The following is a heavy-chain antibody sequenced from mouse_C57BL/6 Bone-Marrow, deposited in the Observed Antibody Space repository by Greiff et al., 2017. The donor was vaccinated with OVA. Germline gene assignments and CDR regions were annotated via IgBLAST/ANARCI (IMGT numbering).Heavy chain of an antibody. J-gene: IGHJ4*01. CDR2: IYPGIVNT. Sequence: VQGVESGPELVKPGASVKISCKASGYSFTIYYIHWVKQRPGQGLEWIGWIYPGIVNTKYNEKFKGKATLTADTSSSTAYMPLSSLTSEGTAVYDYARRNYGGLAIDYWGQGTSVTVSS. CDR3: ARRNYGGLAIDY. V-gene: IGHV1-66*01. CDR1: GYSFTIYY. D-gene: IGHD1-1*02.